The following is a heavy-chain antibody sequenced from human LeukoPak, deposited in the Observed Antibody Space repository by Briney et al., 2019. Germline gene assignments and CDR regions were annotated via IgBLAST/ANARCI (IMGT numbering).Heavy chain of an antibody. CDR2: ISGSGCST. Sequence: GGSLRLSCAASGFTFSNYAMSWLRQAPGKGLEWVSAISGSGCSTYYADSVKGRFTISRDNSKNTLYLQMNSLRAEDTAVYYCAKPVGYCSGGSCYSVDYWGQGTLVTVSS. CDR1: GFTFSNYA. J-gene: IGHJ4*02. D-gene: IGHD2-15*01. CDR3: AKPVGYCSGGSCYSVDY. V-gene: IGHV3-23*01.